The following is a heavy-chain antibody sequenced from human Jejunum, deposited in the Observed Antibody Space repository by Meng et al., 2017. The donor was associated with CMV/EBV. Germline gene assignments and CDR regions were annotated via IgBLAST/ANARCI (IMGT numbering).Heavy chain of an antibody. CDR2: TYYRSKRYN. J-gene: IGHJ4*02. Sequence: DSVSSNSAAWNWIRQSPSRGLEWLGRTYYRSKRYNDYSVSVKSRVTINSDTSKNQFSLQLNSLTPEDTAVYYCARADSGGRSFDYWGQGTLVTVSS. CDR1: DSVSSNSAA. V-gene: IGHV6-1*01. CDR3: ARADSGGRSFDY. D-gene: IGHD6-19*01.